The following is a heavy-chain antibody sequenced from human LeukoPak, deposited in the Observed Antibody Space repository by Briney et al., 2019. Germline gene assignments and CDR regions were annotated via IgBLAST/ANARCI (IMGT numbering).Heavy chain of an antibody. V-gene: IGHV3-15*01. CDR1: GFNFNVAW. Sequence: GGSLRLSCATSGFNFNVAWMTWVRQVPGMGLEWIGRIKSKGSGETTDYAAPVKGRITVSRDDSKTTLYLHMNNLKTEDTAVYYCASVKDKSSWALDNWGQGALVTVSS. CDR2: IKSKGSGETT. CDR3: ASVKDKSSWALDN. J-gene: IGHJ4*02. D-gene: IGHD2-15*01.